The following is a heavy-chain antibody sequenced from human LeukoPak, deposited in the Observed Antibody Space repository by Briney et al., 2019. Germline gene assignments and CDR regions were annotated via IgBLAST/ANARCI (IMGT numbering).Heavy chain of an antibody. Sequence: ASVKVSCKASGYAFPHYGVQWVRQAPGQTLEWMGWINAGNGDDTKYSQRFQARLTMTTDTSATTVYMELNSLRSEDTAVYYCARSGSNWSCDSWGQGTLVTVSS. CDR1: GYAFPHYG. CDR3: ARSGSNWSCDS. D-gene: IGHD6-13*01. V-gene: IGHV1-3*01. CDR2: INAGNGDDT. J-gene: IGHJ4*02.